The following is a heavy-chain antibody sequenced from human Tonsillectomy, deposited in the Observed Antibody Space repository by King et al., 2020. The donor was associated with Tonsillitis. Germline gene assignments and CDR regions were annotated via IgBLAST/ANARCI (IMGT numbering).Heavy chain of an antibody. D-gene: IGHD4-17*01. J-gene: IGHJ4*02. CDR3: AKKLPPDVFGDYVCLDY. CDR1: GFTFSNSG. Sequence: QVQLVESGGGVVQPGGSLRLSCTASGFTFSNSGMHWVRQAPGKGLEWLAFIRFDGKKTFYADSVKGRFTISRDNSKNTVYMQMNSLRPEDTAVYFCAKKLPPDVFGDYVCLDYWGQGTLVTVSS. CDR2: IRFDGKKT. V-gene: IGHV3-30*02.